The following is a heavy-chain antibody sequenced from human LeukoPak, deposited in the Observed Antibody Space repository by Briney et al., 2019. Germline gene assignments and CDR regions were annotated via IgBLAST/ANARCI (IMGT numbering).Heavy chain of an antibody. CDR1: GFTFSSYW. Sequence: GGSLRLSCAASGFTFSSYWMHWVRQAPGKGLVWVSRINSDGSSTSYADSVKGRFTISRDNAKNTLYLQMNSLRAEDTAVYYCARDPLLTDIVVVVAATGISLYFDYWGQGTLVTVSS. CDR3: ARDPLLTDIVVVVAATGISLYFDY. CDR2: INSDGSST. J-gene: IGHJ4*02. D-gene: IGHD2-15*01. V-gene: IGHV3-74*01.